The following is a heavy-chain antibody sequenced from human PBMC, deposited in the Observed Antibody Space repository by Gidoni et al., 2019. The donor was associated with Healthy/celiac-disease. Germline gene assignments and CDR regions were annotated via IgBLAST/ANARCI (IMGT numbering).Heavy chain of an antibody. CDR2: IYYSGST. V-gene: IGHV4-39*01. CDR1: GGSISSSSYY. CDR3: ASPYITIFGGDRPNYYYGMDV. D-gene: IGHD3-3*01. J-gene: IGHJ6*02. Sequence: QLQLQESGPGLVKPSETLSLTCTVSGGSISSSSYYWGWIRQPPGKGLEWIGSIYYSGSTYYNPSLKSRVTISVDTSKNQFSLKLSSVTAADTAVYYCASPYITIFGGDRPNYYYGMDVWGQGTTVTVSS.